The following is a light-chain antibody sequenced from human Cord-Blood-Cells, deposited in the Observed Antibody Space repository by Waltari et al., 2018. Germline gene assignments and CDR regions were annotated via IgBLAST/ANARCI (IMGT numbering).Light chain of an antibody. CDR1: QSVSSN. CDR2: GAS. Sequence: EIVMTQSPATLSVSTGERATLSCRASQSVSSNLPWYQQKPGQAPRLLIYGASTRATGIPARFSGSGSGTEFTLTISSLQSEDFAVYYCQQYNNWPPWTFGQGTKVEIK. CDR3: QQYNNWPPWT. V-gene: IGKV3-15*01. J-gene: IGKJ1*01.